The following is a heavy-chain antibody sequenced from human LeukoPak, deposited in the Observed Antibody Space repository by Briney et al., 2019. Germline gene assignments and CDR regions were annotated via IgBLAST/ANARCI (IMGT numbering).Heavy chain of an antibody. CDR1: GVNFDDYA. Sequence: PGGSLRLSCAASGVNFDDYAMHWVRQSPGTGLEWVAVLNWDSRSMAYADSVWGRFTISRDNAKNSLYLQMNSLRPEDTALYYCAKVRSRYFWGTPQWPFDIWGQGTMVTV. D-gene: IGHD3-16*01. J-gene: IGHJ3*02. CDR2: LNWDSRSM. CDR3: AKVRSRYFWGTPQWPFDI. V-gene: IGHV3-9*01.